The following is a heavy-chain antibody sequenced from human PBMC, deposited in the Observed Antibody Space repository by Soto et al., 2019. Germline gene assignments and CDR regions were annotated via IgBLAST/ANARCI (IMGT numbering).Heavy chain of an antibody. Sequence: QVQLVQSGAEVKKPGSSVKVSCKAPGGTFSTYAISWVRQAPGQGLEWMGGVIPIFGTPKYAQKFQGRVTSTADESTSTGYMELRSLRSEDTAAYYCARSQGGSSSLDIYYYYYYGMDVWGQGTTVTVSS. CDR3: ARSQGGSSSLDIYYYYYYGMDV. V-gene: IGHV1-69*01. CDR1: GGTFSTYA. J-gene: IGHJ6*02. D-gene: IGHD2-15*01. CDR2: VIPIFGTP.